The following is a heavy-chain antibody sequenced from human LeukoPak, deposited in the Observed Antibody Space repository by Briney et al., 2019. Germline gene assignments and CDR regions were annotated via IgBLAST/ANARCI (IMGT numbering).Heavy chain of an antibody. V-gene: IGHV4-59*01. Sequence: ETLSLTCTVSGGSISSYYWSWIRQPPGKGLEWIGYIYYSGSTNYNPSLKSRVTISVDTSKNQFSLKLSSVTAADTAVYYCARGPYCSSTSCYGGAFEIWGQGTMVTVSS. CDR2: IYYSGST. CDR3: ARGPYCSSTSCYGGAFEI. D-gene: IGHD2-2*01. CDR1: GGSISSYY. J-gene: IGHJ3*02.